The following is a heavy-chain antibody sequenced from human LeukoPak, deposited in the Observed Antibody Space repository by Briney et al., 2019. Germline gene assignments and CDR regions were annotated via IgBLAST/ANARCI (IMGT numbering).Heavy chain of an antibody. CDR1: GGSISSGSYY. J-gene: IGHJ6*03. CDR3: ARSAAAGTVDYYHYYYMDV. Sequence: SETLSLTCTVSGGSISSGSYYWSWIRQPAGKGLEWIGRIYTSGSTNYNPSLKSRVTISVDTSKNQFSLKLSSVTAADTAVYYCARSAAAGTVDYYHYYYMDVWGKGTTVTVSS. D-gene: IGHD6-13*01. CDR2: IYTSGST. V-gene: IGHV4-61*02.